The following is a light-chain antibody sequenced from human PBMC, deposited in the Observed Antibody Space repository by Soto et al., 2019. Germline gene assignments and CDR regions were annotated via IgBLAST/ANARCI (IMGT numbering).Light chain of an antibody. V-gene: IGKV1-39*01. CDR1: QSISSY. CDR2: AAS. J-gene: IGKJ5*01. CDR3: QQSYSTPAIT. Sequence: DIQMTQSPSSLSASVGDRVTITCRASQSISSYLNWYQQKPGKAPKLLIYAASSLQSGVPSRFSGSGSATDFTLTTSSLQPEDFATYYCQQSYSTPAITFGQGTRLEIK.